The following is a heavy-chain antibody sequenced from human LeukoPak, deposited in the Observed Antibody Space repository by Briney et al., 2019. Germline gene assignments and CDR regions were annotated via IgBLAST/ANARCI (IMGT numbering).Heavy chain of an antibody. CDR1: GYIFTKFD. Sequence: ASVKVSCKASGYIFTKFDISWVRQAPGQGLEWMGWISPYNDNTQSAQKFQGRVTMTTDTSTGTAYMELWGLRSDDTAVYYCARETKEGVFFDYWGQGTLVTVSS. J-gene: IGHJ4*02. D-gene: IGHD2-8*01. V-gene: IGHV1-18*01. CDR3: ARETKEGVFFDY. CDR2: ISPYNDNT.